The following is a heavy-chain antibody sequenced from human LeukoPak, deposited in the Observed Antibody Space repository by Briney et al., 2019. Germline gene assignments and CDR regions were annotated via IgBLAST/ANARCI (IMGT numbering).Heavy chain of an antibody. D-gene: IGHD5-12*01. CDR3: ARESEYSGYDLYYFDY. J-gene: IGHJ4*02. CDR2: IYYSGTT. Sequence: SETLSLICTVSGGSIRNFYWSWIRQPPGKGLEWIGYIYYSGTTKYNPSLKSRVTISVDTSKNQFSLKVNSVTAADTAVYYCARESEYSGYDLYYFDYWGQGTLVTVSS. CDR1: GGSIRNFY. V-gene: IGHV4-59*01.